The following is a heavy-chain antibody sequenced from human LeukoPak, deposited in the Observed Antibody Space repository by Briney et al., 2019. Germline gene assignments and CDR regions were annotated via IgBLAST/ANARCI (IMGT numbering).Heavy chain of an antibody. D-gene: IGHD3-3*01. CDR2: ISSSSSYI. CDR1: GFTFSSYS. CDR3: ARAGGSGFWSGGNWFDP. V-gene: IGHV3-21*01. J-gene: IGHJ5*02. Sequence: PGGSLRLSCAASGFTFSSYSMNWVRQAPGKGLEWVSSISSSSSYIYYAVSVKGRFTISRDNAKNSLYLQMNSLRAEDTAVYYCARAGGSGFWSGGNWFDPWGQGTLVTVSS.